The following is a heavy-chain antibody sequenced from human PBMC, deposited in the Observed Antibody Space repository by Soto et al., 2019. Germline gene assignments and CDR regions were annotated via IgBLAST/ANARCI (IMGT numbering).Heavy chain of an antibody. V-gene: IGHV3-23*01. J-gene: IGHJ5*02. CDR2: ISGSGGST. Sequence: GRSLRLSCAASGFTFSSYAMSWVRQAPGKGLEWVSAISGSGGSTYYADSVKGRFTISRDNSENTLYLQMNSLRAEDTAVYYCAADIVVVPAAHMPSPWGQGTLVTVSS. D-gene: IGHD2-2*01. CDR3: AADIVVVPAAHMPSP. CDR1: GFTFSSYA.